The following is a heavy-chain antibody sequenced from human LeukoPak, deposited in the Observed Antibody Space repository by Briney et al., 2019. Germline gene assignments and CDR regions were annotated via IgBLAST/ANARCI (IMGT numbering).Heavy chain of an antibody. CDR1: GGSISSYY. CDR2: IYYSGST. J-gene: IGHJ5*02. V-gene: IGHV4-59*08. Sequence: SETLSLTCTVSGGSISSYYWSWIRQPPGKGLEWIGYIYYSGSTNYNPSLKSRVTISVDTSKNQFSLKLSSVTAADTAVYYCARGRPLFDPWGQGTLVTVSS. CDR3: ARGRPLFDP.